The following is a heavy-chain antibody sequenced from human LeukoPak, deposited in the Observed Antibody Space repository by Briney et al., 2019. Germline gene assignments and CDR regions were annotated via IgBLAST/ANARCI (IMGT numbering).Heavy chain of an antibody. Sequence: GGSLRLSCAASGFTFSNAWMRWVRQAPGKGLEWVANIKQDGSERYYVDSVKGRFTISRDNAKNSLYLQMNSLRAEDTAVYYCARMQGGWFDSWGQGTLVTVSS. V-gene: IGHV3-7*01. CDR3: ARMQGGWFDS. CDR2: IKQDGSER. J-gene: IGHJ5*01. CDR1: GFTFSNAW.